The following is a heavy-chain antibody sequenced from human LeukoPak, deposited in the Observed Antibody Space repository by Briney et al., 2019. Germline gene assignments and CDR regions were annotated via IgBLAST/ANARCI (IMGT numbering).Heavy chain of an antibody. Sequence: GGSLRLSCSASGFTFSNSWMNWVRQAPGKGLEWVASIKQDGSQTSYVDSVKGRFTISRDNAKNSLYLQMNSLKAEDTAVYYCALPNVYIAAAGTFDYWGQGTLVTVSS. CDR3: ALPNVYIAAAGTFDY. CDR2: IKQDGSQT. CDR1: GFTFSNSW. D-gene: IGHD6-13*01. V-gene: IGHV3-7*02. J-gene: IGHJ4*02.